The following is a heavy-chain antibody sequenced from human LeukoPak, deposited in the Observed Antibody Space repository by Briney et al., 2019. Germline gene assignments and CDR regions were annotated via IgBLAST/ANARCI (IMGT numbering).Heavy chain of an antibody. J-gene: IGHJ3*02. CDR2: ISYDGNNK. CDR1: GFTFSRYV. V-gene: IGHV3-30*18. CDR3: AKVAPYDIHAFDI. D-gene: IGHD3-9*01. Sequence: GRSLRLSCAASGFTFSRYVMHWVRQAPGKGLEWVAIISYDGNNKNYADSVKGRFTISRDNSKNTLYLQMDSLRAEDTAVYYCAKVAPYDIHAFDIWGHGTMVTVSS.